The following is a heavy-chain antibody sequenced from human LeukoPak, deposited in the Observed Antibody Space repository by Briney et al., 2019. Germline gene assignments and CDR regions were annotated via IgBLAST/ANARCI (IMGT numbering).Heavy chain of an antibody. CDR1: GGSISSGSYY. CDR2: IYASGST. V-gene: IGHV4-61*02. D-gene: IGHD3-22*01. Sequence: SETLSLTCTVSGGSISSGSYYWSWIRQPAGKGLEWIGRIYASGSTNYNPSLKSRVTISVDTSKNQFSLKLSSVTAADTAVYYCARERRVYYYDSSGYYWDLDYFDYWGQGTLVTVSS. CDR3: ARERRVYYYDSSGYYWDLDYFDY. J-gene: IGHJ4*02.